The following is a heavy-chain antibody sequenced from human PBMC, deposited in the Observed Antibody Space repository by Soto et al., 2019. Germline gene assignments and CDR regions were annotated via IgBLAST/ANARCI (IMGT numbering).Heavy chain of an antibody. J-gene: IGHJ4*02. D-gene: IGHD3-3*01. CDR2: IKQDGSEK. V-gene: IGHV3-7*05. CDR1: GFTFSSYW. Sequence: EVQLVESGGGLVQPGGSLRLSFAASGFTFSSYWMSWVRQAPGKGLEWVANIKQDGSEKYYVDSVKGRFTISRDNAKNSLYLQMNSLRAEDTAVYYCARDWRYDFWSGYYPTDYWGQGTLVTVSS. CDR3: ARDWRYDFWSGYYPTDY.